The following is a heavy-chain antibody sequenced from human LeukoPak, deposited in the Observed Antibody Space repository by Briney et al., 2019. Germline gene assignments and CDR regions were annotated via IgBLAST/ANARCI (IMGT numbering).Heavy chain of an antibody. Sequence: GGSLILSCAASGFTFSRYWMSWVRQAPGKGLEWVANIKEDGTVKYYVESVKGRFTISRDNAKNSLYLQMNSLRAEDTAVYYCAASITMFDYWGQGTLVTVSS. J-gene: IGHJ4*02. D-gene: IGHD3-10*01. V-gene: IGHV3-7*02. CDR3: AASITMFDY. CDR1: GFTFSRYW. CDR2: IKEDGTVK.